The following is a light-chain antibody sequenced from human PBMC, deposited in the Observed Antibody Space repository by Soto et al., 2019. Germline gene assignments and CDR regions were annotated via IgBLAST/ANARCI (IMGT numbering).Light chain of an antibody. V-gene: IGKV1-27*01. CDR2: TAS. J-gene: IGKJ1*01. CDR1: QGIGYN. Sequence: DIQMTQSPPSLSSSVGDIVTITCRSSQGIGYNLAWYQQKPGQVPKVLIYTASTLHSGVPSRFSGSGSGTEFTLTINSLQPEDVATYFCQKYDSVPWSFGQGTRVEI. CDR3: QKYDSVPWS.